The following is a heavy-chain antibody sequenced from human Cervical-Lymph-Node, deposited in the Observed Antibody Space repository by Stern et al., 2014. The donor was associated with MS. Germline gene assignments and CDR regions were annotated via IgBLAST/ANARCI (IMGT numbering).Heavy chain of an antibody. CDR2: FIPVFGTP. J-gene: IGHJ6*02. CDR1: GGALNTYA. CDR3: TRGASSAAWYRHAVDV. Sequence: VQLVESGAEVRKPGSSVKVSCKASGGALNTYAIHWVRLAPGQGLEWMGGFIPVFGTPVYAQNFKGRVTIAADESTSTDYMELSSLRSDDTAVYYCTRGASSAAWYRHAVDVWGQGTTVTVSS. V-gene: IGHV1-69*01. D-gene: IGHD1-26*01.